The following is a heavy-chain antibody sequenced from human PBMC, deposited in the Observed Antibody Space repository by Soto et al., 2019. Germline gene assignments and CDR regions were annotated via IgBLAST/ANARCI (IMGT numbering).Heavy chain of an antibody. J-gene: IGHJ3*02. Sequence: SETLSLTCTVSGGSISSYYWSWIRQPPGKGLEWIGYIYYSGSTNYNPSLKSRVTISVDTSKNQFSLKLSSVTAADTAVYYCARDRGYGGNRRGAFDIWGQGTMVTVSS. CDR3: ARDRGYGGNRRGAFDI. CDR1: GGSISSYY. D-gene: IGHD4-17*01. V-gene: IGHV4-59*01. CDR2: IYYSGST.